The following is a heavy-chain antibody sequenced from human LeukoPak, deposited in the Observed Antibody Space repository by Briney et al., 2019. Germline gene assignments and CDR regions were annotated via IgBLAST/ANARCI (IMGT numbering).Heavy chain of an antibody. V-gene: IGHV6-1*01. D-gene: IGHD3-9*01. CDR3: ARIYYDILTGYYNVIHC. CDR1: GDSVSSNRAA. CDR2: TYYRSKWYK. J-gene: IGHJ4*02. Sequence: SQTLSLTCAISGDSVSSNRAAWIWIRQSPSRGLEWLGRTYYRSKWYKAYAESVKSRITINPDTSKNQFSLQLNSVTPEDTAMYYCARIYYDILTGYYNVIHCWGQGTLVTVSS.